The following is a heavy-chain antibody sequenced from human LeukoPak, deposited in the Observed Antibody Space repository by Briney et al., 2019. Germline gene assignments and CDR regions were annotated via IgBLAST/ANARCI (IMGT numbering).Heavy chain of an antibody. J-gene: IGHJ4*02. V-gene: IGHV3-7*01. CDR3: GTTVTTGRRY. D-gene: IGHD4-17*01. CDR2: IKQDGSEK. CDR1: GFTFSSYW. Sequence: PGRSLRLSCAASGFTFSSYWMSWVRQAPGKGLEWVANIKQDGSEKYYMDSVKGRLTISRDNAKNSLYLQMNSLRAEDTAVYYCGTTVTTGRRYWGQGTLVTVSS.